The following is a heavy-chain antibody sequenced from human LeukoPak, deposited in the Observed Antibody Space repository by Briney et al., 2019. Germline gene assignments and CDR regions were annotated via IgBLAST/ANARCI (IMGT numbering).Heavy chain of an antibody. CDR1: GYTFTGYY. CDR3: ARDFDIGYCSGGSCFTI. Sequence: ASVKVSCKASGYTFTGYYMHWVRQAPGQGLEWMGWINPNSGGTNYAQKFQGRVTMTRETSISTAYMELSRLRSDDTAVYYCARDFDIGYCSGGSCFTIWGQGTLVTVSS. V-gene: IGHV1-2*02. D-gene: IGHD2-15*01. J-gene: IGHJ4*02. CDR2: INPNSGGT.